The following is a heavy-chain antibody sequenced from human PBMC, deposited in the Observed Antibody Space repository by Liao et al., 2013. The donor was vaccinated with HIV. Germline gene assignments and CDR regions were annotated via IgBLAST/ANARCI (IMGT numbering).Heavy chain of an antibody. CDR3: ARGRRYYSSGRWGDY. J-gene: IGHJ4*02. D-gene: IGHD3-10*01. CDR2: IYYTGST. V-gene: IGHV4-39*07. Sequence: HLQLQESGPGLVKPSETLSLTCTVSGGSITRDIDYWGWIRQSPGKGLEWIGTIYYTGSTYFDPSLRSRATISLDTSKNQFSLKLSSVTAADTAVYYCARGRRYYSSGRWGDYWGQGTLVTVSS. CDR1: GGSITRDIDY.